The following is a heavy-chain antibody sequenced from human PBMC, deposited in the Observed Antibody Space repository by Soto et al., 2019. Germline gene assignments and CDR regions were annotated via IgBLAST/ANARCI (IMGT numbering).Heavy chain of an antibody. D-gene: IGHD3-3*01. Sequence: DVQLLETGGGLIQPGGSLRLSCAASGFSVSSDYMNWVRQDPGKGLEWVSVIYRGGSTYYADSVRGRFTISRDNSENTLFLQMNSLRAEDTAVYYCARATEWNALDIWGQGTMVTVSS. CDR3: ARATEWNALDI. CDR1: GFSVSSDY. J-gene: IGHJ3*02. CDR2: IYRGGST. V-gene: IGHV3-53*02.